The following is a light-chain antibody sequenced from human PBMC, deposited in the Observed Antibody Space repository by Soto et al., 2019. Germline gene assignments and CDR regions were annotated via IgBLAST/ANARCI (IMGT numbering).Light chain of an antibody. J-gene: IGKJ1*01. CDR2: AAS. CDR1: QSISSY. Sequence: DIQMTQSPSALSASVGDRVTITFRASQSISSYLNWYQQKPGKAPKLLIPAASSLQSGVPSRFSGSGSGTEFTLTISSLQPDDFVTYYCQHYNSYSEAFGQGTKVDIK. CDR3: QHYNSYSEA. V-gene: IGKV1-5*01.